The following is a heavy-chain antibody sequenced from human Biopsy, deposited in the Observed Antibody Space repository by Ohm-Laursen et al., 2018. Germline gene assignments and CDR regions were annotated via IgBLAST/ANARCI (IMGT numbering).Heavy chain of an antibody. J-gene: IGHJ6*02. CDR2: ITSGGSTT. CDR3: ARDVEGSYSYAMDV. V-gene: IGHV3-11*01. D-gene: IGHD5-24*01. CDR1: GFTFSDYY. Sequence: SLRLSCPASGFTFSDYYMSWILQAPGKGLEWVSYITSGGSTTDYADSVKGRFTISRDNAKSSLFLQMNSLRAEDTAVYYCARDVEGSYSYAMDVWGQGTTVTVSS.